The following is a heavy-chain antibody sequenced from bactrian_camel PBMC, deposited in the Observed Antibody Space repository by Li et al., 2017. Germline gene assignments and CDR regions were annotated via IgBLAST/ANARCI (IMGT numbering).Heavy chain of an antibody. CDR2: LGRDGRT. Sequence: HVQLVESGGGLVQPGGSLRLSCAHSGYTYAYYCMGWFRQTPGKEREGVAGLGRDGRTSYADSVKGRFTISKDYAKNTLYLQMNNLGPEDTAMYYCAADAPAHGGTCPEREEYNSWGQGTQVTVS. D-gene: IGHD6*01. CDR1: GYTYAYYC. CDR3: AADAPAHGGTCPEREEYNS. V-gene: IGHV3S55*01. J-gene: IGHJ4*01.